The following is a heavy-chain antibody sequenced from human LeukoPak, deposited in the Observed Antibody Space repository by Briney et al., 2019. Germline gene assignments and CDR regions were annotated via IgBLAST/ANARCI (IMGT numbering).Heavy chain of an antibody. CDR3: ARKRSVAGTGPFDY. D-gene: IGHD6-19*01. CDR2: IYHGGST. Sequence: KTSGTLSLTCAVSGXSISTNNWWSWVRQPPGKGLEWIGEIYHGGSTNYNPSLKSRLTISVDKSKNQFSLNLSSVTAADTAIYYCARKRSVAGTGPFDYWGQGTLVTVSS. V-gene: IGHV4-4*02. CDR1: GXSISTNNW. J-gene: IGHJ4*02.